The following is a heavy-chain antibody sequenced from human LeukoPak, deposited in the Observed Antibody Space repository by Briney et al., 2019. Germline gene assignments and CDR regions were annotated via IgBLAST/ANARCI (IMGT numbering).Heavy chain of an antibody. D-gene: IGHD3-22*01. CDR1: GFTFSSYS. CDR3: ARVTYYYDSSGYSYYFDY. Sequence: SGGSLRLSCAASGFTFSSYSMNWVRQAPGKGLEWIGSIYYSGSTNYNPSLKSRVTISVDTSKNQFSLKLSSVTAADTAVYYCARVTYYYDSSGYSYYFDYWGQGTLVTVSS. J-gene: IGHJ4*02. CDR2: IYYSGST. V-gene: IGHV4-59*01.